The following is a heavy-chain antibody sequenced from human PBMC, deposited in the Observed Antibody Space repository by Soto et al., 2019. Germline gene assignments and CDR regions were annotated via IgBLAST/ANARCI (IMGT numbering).Heavy chain of an antibody. V-gene: IGHV3-30-3*01. CDR3: TRDHGYGYGMDV. D-gene: IGHD5-12*01. Sequence: GSLRLSCAASGFTFSSYAMHWVRQAPGKGLEWVAVISYDGSNKYYADTVKGRFTISRDNSKNTLFLQMNSLRAEDTAVYYCTRDHGYGYGMDVWGQGTTVTVS. J-gene: IGHJ6*02. CDR1: GFTFSSYA. CDR2: ISYDGSNK.